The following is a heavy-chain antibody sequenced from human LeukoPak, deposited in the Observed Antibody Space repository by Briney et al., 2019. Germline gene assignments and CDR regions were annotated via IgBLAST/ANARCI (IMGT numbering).Heavy chain of an antibody. J-gene: IGHJ6*02. V-gene: IGHV4-39*01. Sequence: PSETLSLTCTVCGGSISSSSYYWGWIRQPPGKGLEWIGSIYYSGSTYYNPSLKSRVTISVDTSKNQFSLKLSSVTAADTAVYYCARHSSSWYFRYPYYYYGMDVWGQGTTVTVSS. CDR3: ARHSSSWYFRYPYYYYGMDV. CDR2: IYYSGST. CDR1: GGSISSSSYY. D-gene: IGHD6-13*01.